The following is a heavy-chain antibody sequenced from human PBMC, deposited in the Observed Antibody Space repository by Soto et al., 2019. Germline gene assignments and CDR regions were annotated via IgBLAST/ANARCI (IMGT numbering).Heavy chain of an antibody. CDR2: IWYDGSNK. CDR3: ARDSLPGIAAAGVHYYYYGMDV. CDR1: GFTFSSYG. D-gene: IGHD6-13*01. Sequence: GGSLRLSCAASGFTFSSYGMHWVRQAPGKGLEWVAVIWYDGSNKYYADSVKGRFTISRDNSKNTLYLQMNSLRAEDTAVYYCARDSLPGIAAAGVHYYYYGMDVWGQGTTVTVSS. J-gene: IGHJ6*02. V-gene: IGHV3-33*01.